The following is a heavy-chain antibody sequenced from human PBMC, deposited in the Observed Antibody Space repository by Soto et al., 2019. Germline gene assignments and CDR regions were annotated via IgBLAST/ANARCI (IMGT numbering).Heavy chain of an antibody. V-gene: IGHV1-3*01. CDR1: GYTFTSYA. CDR2: INAGNGNT. D-gene: IGHD5-12*01. J-gene: IGHJ6*02. Sequence: ASVKVSCKASGYTFTSYAMHWVRQAPGQRLEWMGWINAGNGNTKYSQKFQGRVTITRDKSTSTAYMELSSLRSEDTAVYYCARVFWDSGYAYGMDVWGQGTTVTVSS. CDR3: ARVFWDSGYAYGMDV.